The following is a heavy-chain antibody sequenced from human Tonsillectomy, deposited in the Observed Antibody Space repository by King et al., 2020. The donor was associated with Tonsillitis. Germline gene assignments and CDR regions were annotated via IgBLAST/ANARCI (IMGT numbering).Heavy chain of an antibody. CDR1: GGSIKSDSFF. CDR2: AYYTGST. V-gene: IGHV4-39*01. J-gene: IGHJ5*02. D-gene: IGHD2-2*02. CDR3: ARAGYTSGKGWFAP. Sequence: VQLQESGPGLVRPSETLSLTCTVSGGSIKSDSFFWAWIRQPPGEGLEWIGSAYYTGSTYYNPSLKGRVIISVDTSKNQFSLNVTSVTAADKAKYFGARAGYTSGKGWFAPWGQGVLVTVSS.